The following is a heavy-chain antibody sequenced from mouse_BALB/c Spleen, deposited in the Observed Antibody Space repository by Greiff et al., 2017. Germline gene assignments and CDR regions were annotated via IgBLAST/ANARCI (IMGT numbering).Heavy chain of an antibody. V-gene: IGHV2-2*02. CDR3: ARNYPRAY. J-gene: IGHJ3*01. Sequence: VQLQQSGPGLVQPSQSLSITCTVSGFSLTSYGVHWVRQSPGKGLEWLGVIWSGGSTDYNAAVISRLSISKDNSKSQVFFKMNSLQANDTAIYYCARNYPRAYWGKGTLVTVSA. CDR1: GFSLTSYG. CDR2: IWSGGST.